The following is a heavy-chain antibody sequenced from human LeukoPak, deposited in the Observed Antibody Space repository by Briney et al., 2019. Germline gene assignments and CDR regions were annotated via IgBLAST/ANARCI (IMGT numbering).Heavy chain of an antibody. Sequence: PGGSLRLSCSASGFPFSSYAMHWVRQAPGKGLEWVAVISYDGRNKYYADSVKGRFTISRDNSKNTLYLQMNSLRAEDTAVYYCARADYYDSSGYYAFDIWGQGTMVTVSS. J-gene: IGHJ3*02. CDR1: GFPFSSYA. CDR3: ARADYYDSSGYYAFDI. V-gene: IGHV3-30*04. CDR2: ISYDGRNK. D-gene: IGHD3-22*01.